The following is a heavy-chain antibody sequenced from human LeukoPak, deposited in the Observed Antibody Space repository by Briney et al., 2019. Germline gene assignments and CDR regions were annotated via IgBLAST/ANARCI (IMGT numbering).Heavy chain of an antibody. J-gene: IGHJ4*02. V-gene: IGHV4-34*01. D-gene: IGHD3-16*02. Sequence: SETLSLTCAVYGGSFSGYYWSWIRQPPGKGLEWIGEINHSGSTNYNPSLKSRVAISVDTSKNQFSLRLTSVTAADTAVYYCARGIPGRSIDYWGQGTLVTVSS. CDR2: INHSGST. CDR1: GGSFSGYY. CDR3: ARGIPGRSIDY.